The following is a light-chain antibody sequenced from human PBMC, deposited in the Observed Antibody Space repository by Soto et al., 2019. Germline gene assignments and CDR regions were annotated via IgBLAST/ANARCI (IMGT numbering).Light chain of an antibody. CDR1: QSISSW. J-gene: IGKJ1*01. CDR3: QEYNTYSRT. V-gene: IGKV1-5*03. Sequence: IQMTQSPSTLSAYVGDRVTITCRASQSISSWLALYQQKPGKAPKLLIYKTSSLESWGPSRFSGSGYGTEFTLTISSLQPDDFAIYYCQEYNTYSRTFGQGTKV. CDR2: KTS.